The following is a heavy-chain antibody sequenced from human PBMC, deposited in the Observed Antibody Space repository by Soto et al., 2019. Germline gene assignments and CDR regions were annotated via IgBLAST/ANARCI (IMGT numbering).Heavy chain of an antibody. CDR2: ISSDGTQT. CDR1: GFPFSDYW. CDR3: VRDLIPSSSSYIGY. Sequence: EVQLVESGGGVVQPGGSLRLSCAASGFPFSDYWMHWVRQVPGKGLVWVARISSDGTQTIYADSVNGRFTISRDNAKNTMSLRMNSPRVEDTAVYVCVRDLIPSSSSYIGYWGQGTHVSVAS. V-gene: IGHV3-74*01. J-gene: IGHJ4*02. D-gene: IGHD2-2*01.